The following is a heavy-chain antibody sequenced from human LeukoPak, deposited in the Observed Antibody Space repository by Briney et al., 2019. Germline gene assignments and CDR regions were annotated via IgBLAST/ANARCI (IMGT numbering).Heavy chain of an antibody. CDR3: ARDHHRRLYDSQARDTFDI. CDR2: IDSSGGYM. D-gene: IGHD3-22*01. J-gene: IGHJ3*02. V-gene: IGHV3-21*01. Sequence: GGSLRLSCEASGFTFNTYSMNWARQAPGKGLEWVSSIDSSGGYMFYADSVKGRFIISRDNSKNTLYLQMNSLRADDTAVYYCARDHHRRLYDSQARDTFDIWGQGTMVTVSS. CDR1: GFTFNTYS.